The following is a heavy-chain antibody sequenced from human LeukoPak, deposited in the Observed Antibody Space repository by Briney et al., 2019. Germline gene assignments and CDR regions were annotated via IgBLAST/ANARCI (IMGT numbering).Heavy chain of an antibody. CDR3: FAYDSDTSLDY. V-gene: IGHV1-2*02. Sequence: ASVKVSCKASEYTFIGYYMHWVRQAPGQGLEWMGWMHPNGGGTNYAQKFQGRVTMTRDTSISTAFMELSRLRSDDTAVYYCFAYDSDTSLDYWGQGTLVSVSS. J-gene: IGHJ4*02. CDR1: EYTFIGYY. D-gene: IGHD3-22*01. CDR2: MHPNGGGT.